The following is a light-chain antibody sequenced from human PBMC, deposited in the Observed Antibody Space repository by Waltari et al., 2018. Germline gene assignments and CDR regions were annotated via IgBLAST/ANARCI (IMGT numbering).Light chain of an antibody. J-gene: IGKJ4*01. CDR2: AAS. CDR1: QDINIH. CDR3: QKYNDVPRP. V-gene: IGKV1-27*01. Sequence: DIQMTQSPSSLSASVGDRVTISCRASQDINIHLALYQQKPGKVPDLLIYAASTLRSGVPSRCGGGGSGTYFTLTISSRQPEDFATYYCQKYNDVPRPFGGGTKVEMK.